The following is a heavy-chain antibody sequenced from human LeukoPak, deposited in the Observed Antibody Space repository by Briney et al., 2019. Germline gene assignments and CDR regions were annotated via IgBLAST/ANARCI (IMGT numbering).Heavy chain of an antibody. J-gene: IGHJ4*02. D-gene: IGHD4-11*01. Sequence: KSSETLSLTCTVSGGSISSYYWSWIRQPPGKGLEWIGYIYYSGSTNDNPSLKSRVTISVDTSKNQFSLKLSSVTAADTAVYYCARSLKLQSLDYWGQGTLVTVSS. V-gene: IGHV4-59*01. CDR2: IYYSGST. CDR1: GGSISSYY. CDR3: ARSLKLQSLDY.